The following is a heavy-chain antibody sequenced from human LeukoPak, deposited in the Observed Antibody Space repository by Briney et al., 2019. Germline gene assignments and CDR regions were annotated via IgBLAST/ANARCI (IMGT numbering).Heavy chain of an antibody. V-gene: IGHV1-8*03. CDR1: GYTFTSYD. CDR3: ARVIAVAAFDY. J-gene: IGHJ4*02. Sequence: ASVKVSCKASGYTFTSYDINWVRQATGQGLEWMGWMNPNSGNTGYAQKFQGRVTITRNTSISTAYMELSSLRSEDTAVYYCARVIAVAAFDYWGQGTLVTVSS. CDR2: MNPNSGNT. D-gene: IGHD6-19*01.